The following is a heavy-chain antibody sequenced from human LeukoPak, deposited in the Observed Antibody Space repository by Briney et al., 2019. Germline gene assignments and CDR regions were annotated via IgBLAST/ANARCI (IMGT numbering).Heavy chain of an antibody. D-gene: IGHD5-18*01. CDR2: IYYSGST. Sequence: SETLSLTCTVSGGSISSSSYYWGWIRQPPGKGLEWIGSIYYSGSTYYNPSLKSRVTISVDTSKNQFSLKLSSVTAADTAVYYCARDLRGYSYGLGNYYYYMDVWGKGTTVTVSS. CDR3: ARDLRGYSYGLGNYYYYMDV. CDR1: GGSISSSSYY. V-gene: IGHV4-39*07. J-gene: IGHJ6*03.